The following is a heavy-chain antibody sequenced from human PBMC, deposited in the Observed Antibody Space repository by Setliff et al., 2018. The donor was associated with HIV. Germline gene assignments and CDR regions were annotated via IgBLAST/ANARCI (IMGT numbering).Heavy chain of an antibody. Sequence: SETLSLTCSVSGGSISSGTDYWSWIRQPAGKGLEWIGRIYTSGSANYNPSLKSRVTISVDTSKNQFSLKLSSVTATDTAVYYCARDRYSYGRSYFDYWGQGTLVTVSS. J-gene: IGHJ4*02. CDR3: ARDRYSYGRSYFDY. CDR2: IYTSGSA. D-gene: IGHD5-18*01. CDR1: GGSISSGTDY. V-gene: IGHV4-61*02.